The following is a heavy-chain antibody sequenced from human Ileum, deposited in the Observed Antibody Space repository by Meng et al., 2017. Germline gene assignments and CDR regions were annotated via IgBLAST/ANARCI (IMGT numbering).Heavy chain of an antibody. CDR3: ATHGTSGSYLGLYY. Sequence: QVQLQQSGPGLVTPSQTTSLTCAIPGVSVSSNSAAWNWIRPSQSRGLEWLGRTYYRSKWYNDYAVSVKSRITINPDTSKNQFSLQLNSVTPEDTAVYYCATHGTSGSYLGLYYWGQGTLVTVSS. J-gene: IGHJ4*02. CDR2: TYYRSKWYN. CDR1: GVSVSSNSAA. V-gene: IGHV6-1*01. D-gene: IGHD1-26*01.